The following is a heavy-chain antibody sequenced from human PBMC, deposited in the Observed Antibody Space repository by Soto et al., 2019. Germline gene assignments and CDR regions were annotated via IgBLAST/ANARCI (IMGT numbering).Heavy chain of an antibody. Sequence: VQLVQSGAEVKKPGSSVKLSCKASGGTFNRYTISWVRQAPGQGLEWMGGIIPIFGTANYAQKFQGRVAIIADASTSAAYMELRSLRSEDTAVYYCALWRFRDGNNSKYNYSGMDVWGQGTTVTVSS. V-gene: IGHV1-69*01. CDR2: IIPIFGTA. CDR1: GGTFNRYT. CDR3: ALWRFRDGNNSKYNYSGMDV. D-gene: IGHD1-1*01. J-gene: IGHJ6*02.